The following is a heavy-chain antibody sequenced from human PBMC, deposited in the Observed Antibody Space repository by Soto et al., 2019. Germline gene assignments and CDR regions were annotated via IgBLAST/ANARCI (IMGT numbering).Heavy chain of an antibody. D-gene: IGHD4-17*01. CDR3: AIPLTTVTTTHC. CDR2: INYSGST. Sequence: SETLSLTCTVSGGSISSITYYWGWIRQPPGKGLEWIGSINYSGSTYYNPSLKSRVTISVDTSKDQFSLKLSSVTSADTAVYYCAIPLTTVTTTHCWGQGTLVTVSS. V-gene: IGHV4-39*01. CDR1: GGSISSITYY. J-gene: IGHJ4*02.